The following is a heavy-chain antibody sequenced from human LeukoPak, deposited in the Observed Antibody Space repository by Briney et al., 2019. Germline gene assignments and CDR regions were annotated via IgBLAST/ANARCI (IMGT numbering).Heavy chain of an antibody. CDR1: GGSISSGSYY. D-gene: IGHD3-3*01. V-gene: IGHV4-39*07. CDR2: IYYSGST. J-gene: IGHJ4*02. Sequence: PSQTLSLTCTVSGGSISSGSYYWSWIRQTPGKGLEWIGSIYYSGSTYYNPSLKSRVTISVDTSKNQFSLKLSSVTAADTAVYYCARGDFWSGSIPLLDYWGQGTLVTVSS. CDR3: ARGDFWSGSIPLLDY.